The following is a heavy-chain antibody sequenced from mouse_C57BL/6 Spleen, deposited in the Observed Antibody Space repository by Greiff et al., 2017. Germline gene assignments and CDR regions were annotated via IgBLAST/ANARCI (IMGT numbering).Heavy chain of an antibody. CDR3: ARWGLTGDFDY. CDR2: IYPGDGDT. V-gene: IGHV1-82*01. CDR1: GYVFSSSW. J-gene: IGHJ2*01. Sequence: QVQLQQSGPELVKPGASVKISCKASGYVFSSSWMNWVKQRPGKGLEWIGRIYPGDGDTNYNGKFKGKATLTADKSSSTAYMQLSSLTSEDSAVYFCARWGLTGDFDYWGQGTTLTVSS. D-gene: IGHD3-3*01.